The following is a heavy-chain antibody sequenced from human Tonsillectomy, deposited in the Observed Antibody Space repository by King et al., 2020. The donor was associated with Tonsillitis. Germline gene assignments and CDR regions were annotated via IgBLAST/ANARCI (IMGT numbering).Heavy chain of an antibody. CDR2: IHYSGNT. D-gene: IGHD4-17*01. J-gene: IGHJ5*02. Sequence: VQLQESGPRLVKPSQTLSLTCTVSGGSISSGGYYWSWIRQHPGKGLEWIGYIHYSGNTYYNPSLKSRVNMSVDTSKKQFSLKLSSVTAADTAVYYCARGRPYGSRPDTWFDPWGQRTLVTVSS. V-gene: IGHV4-31*03. CDR1: GGSISSGGYY. CDR3: ARGRPYGSRPDTWFDP.